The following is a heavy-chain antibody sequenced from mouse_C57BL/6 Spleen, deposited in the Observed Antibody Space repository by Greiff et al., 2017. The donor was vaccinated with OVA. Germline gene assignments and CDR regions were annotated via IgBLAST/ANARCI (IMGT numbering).Heavy chain of an antibody. CDR1: GFTFSDYG. Sequence: EVKLVESGGGLVKPGGSLKLSCAASGFTFSDYGMHWVRQAPEKGLEWVAYISSGSTTIYYADTVKGRFTIPRDNAKNTLFLQMTSLRSEDTAMYYCARGGGTAFDYWGQGTTRTVSS. D-gene: IGHD4-1*01. V-gene: IGHV5-17*01. J-gene: IGHJ2*01. CDR3: ARGGGTAFDY. CDR2: ISSGSTTI.